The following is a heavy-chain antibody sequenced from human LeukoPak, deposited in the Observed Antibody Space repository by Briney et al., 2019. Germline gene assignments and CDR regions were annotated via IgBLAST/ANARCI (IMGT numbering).Heavy chain of an antibody. V-gene: IGHV3-23*01. CDR3: AKVYYYDSSGYFPPYYFDY. CDR2: ISGSGGST. CDR1: GFTFSSYA. J-gene: IGHJ4*02. Sequence: GGSLRLSCAASGFTFSSYAMSWVRQAPGKGLEWVSAISGSGGSTYYADSVKGRVTISRDNSKNTLYLQMNSLRAEDTAVYYCAKVYYYDSSGYFPPYYFDYWGQGTLVTVSS. D-gene: IGHD3-22*01.